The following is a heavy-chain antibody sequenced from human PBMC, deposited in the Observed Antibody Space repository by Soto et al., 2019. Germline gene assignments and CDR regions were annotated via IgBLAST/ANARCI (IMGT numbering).Heavy chain of an antibody. D-gene: IGHD2-2*01. CDR3: ARGGHSVVVPDAMPDDY. CDR2: ISAYNCNT. Sequence: QVQLVQSGAEVKKPGASVKVSCKASGYTFTSYGISWVRQAPGQGLEWMGWISAYNCNTNYAQTLKGRVTMTKDTSTSRDYMELRRLRSDDTAVYYCARGGHSVVVPDAMPDDYWGQGTLVNVSS. CDR1: GYTFTSYG. J-gene: IGHJ4*02. V-gene: IGHV1-18*01.